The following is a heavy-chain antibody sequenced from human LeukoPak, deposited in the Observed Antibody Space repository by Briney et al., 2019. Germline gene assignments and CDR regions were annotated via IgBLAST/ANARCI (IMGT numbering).Heavy chain of an antibody. J-gene: IGHJ6*02. V-gene: IGHV3-30*18. CDR2: ISYDGSNK. D-gene: IGHD2-15*01. CDR1: GFTISSYG. Sequence: PGGSLRLSCAASGFTISSYGMYWVCHAPRQGMGWVAVISYDGSNKYYADSVKGRFTISRDNSKNTLYLQMNSLRADDTAVYYCAKEWSTYYYYYGMDVWGQGTTVTVSS. CDR3: AKEWSTYYYYYGMDV.